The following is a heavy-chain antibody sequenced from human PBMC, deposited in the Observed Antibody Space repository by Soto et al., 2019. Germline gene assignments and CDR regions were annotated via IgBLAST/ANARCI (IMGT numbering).Heavy chain of an antibody. CDR3: ARGPSPNPESVAFDI. CDR2: ISSSGSTI. CDR1: GFTFSDYY. V-gene: IGHV3-11*01. J-gene: IGHJ3*02. Sequence: GGSLRLSCAASGFTFSDYYMSWIRQAPGKGLEWVSYISSSGSTIYYADSVKGRFTISRDNAKNSLYLQMNSLRAEDTAVYYCARGPSPNPESVAFDIWGQGTMVTVSS. D-gene: IGHD3-10*01.